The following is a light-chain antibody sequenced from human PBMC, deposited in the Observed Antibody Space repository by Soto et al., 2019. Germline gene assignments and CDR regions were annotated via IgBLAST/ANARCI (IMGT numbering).Light chain of an antibody. V-gene: IGKV3-20*01. Sequence: EIVFTQSPGTLSLSPGEGVTLSCRASQSVSSTFLTWYQQKPGQAPRLLIYGASSRATGIPDRFSGSGSGTDFTLTISRXEPEDFAVYYCQQYANSRLTFGGGTKVDTK. CDR2: GAS. CDR3: QQYANSRLT. J-gene: IGKJ4*01. CDR1: QSVSSTF.